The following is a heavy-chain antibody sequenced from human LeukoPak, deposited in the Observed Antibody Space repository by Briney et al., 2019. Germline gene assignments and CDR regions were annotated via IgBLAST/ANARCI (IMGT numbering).Heavy chain of an antibody. CDR1: GYTFTGYY. V-gene: IGHV1-2*02. CDR2: INPNSGGT. CDR3: ARGSQSPTPFYYYYGMDV. Sequence: GASVKVSCRASGYTFTGYYMHWVRQAPGQVLEWMGWINPNSGGTNYAQKFQGRVTMTRDTSISTAYMELSRLRSDDTAVYYCARGSQSPTPFYYYYGMDVWGQGTTVTVSS. J-gene: IGHJ6*02.